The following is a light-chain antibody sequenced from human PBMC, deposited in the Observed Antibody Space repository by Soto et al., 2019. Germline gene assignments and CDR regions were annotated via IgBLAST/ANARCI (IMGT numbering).Light chain of an antibody. CDR3: QQSYSTLPLHT. CDR1: QSISSY. Sequence: DIQMTQSPSSLSASVGDRVTITCRASQSISSYLNWYQQKPGNAPKLLIYAASSLQSGVPTRFSGSGSGTDFTLTISSLQPEDFATYYCQQSYSTLPLHTFGQGTKLEIK. V-gene: IGKV1-39*01. J-gene: IGKJ2*01. CDR2: AAS.